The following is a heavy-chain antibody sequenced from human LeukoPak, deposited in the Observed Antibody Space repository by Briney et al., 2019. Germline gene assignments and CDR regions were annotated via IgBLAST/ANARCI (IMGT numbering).Heavy chain of an antibody. Sequence: ASVKVSCKASGYTFTSYGISWVRQAPGQGLEWMGWINPNSGGTNYAQKFQGRVTMTRDTSISTAYMELSRLRSDDTAVYYCARGEGAYSGSYNDWGQGTLVTVSS. V-gene: IGHV1-2*02. D-gene: IGHD1-26*01. CDR2: INPNSGGT. CDR1: GYTFTSYG. J-gene: IGHJ4*02. CDR3: ARGEGAYSGSYND.